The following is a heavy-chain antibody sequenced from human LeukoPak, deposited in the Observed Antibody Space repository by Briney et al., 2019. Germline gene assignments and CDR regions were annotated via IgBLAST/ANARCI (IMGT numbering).Heavy chain of an antibody. Sequence: SETLSLTCAVYGGSFSGYYWSWIRQPPGKGLEWIGEINHSGSTNYNPSLKSRVTISVDTSKNQFSLKLSSVTAADTAVYYCAGGKGGGYYDFWSGYPSDYWGQGTLVTVSS. J-gene: IGHJ4*02. CDR2: INHSGST. CDR3: AGGKGGGYYDFWSGYPSDY. CDR1: GGSFSGYY. D-gene: IGHD3-3*01. V-gene: IGHV4-34*01.